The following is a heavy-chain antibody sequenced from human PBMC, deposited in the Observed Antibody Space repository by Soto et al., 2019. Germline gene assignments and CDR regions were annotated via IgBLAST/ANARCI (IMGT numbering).Heavy chain of an antibody. V-gene: IGHV4-39*01. Sequence: QLQLQESGPGLVKPSETLSLTCTVSGGSISSSSYYWGWILQPPGKGLEWIGSIYYSGSTYYNPSLKSRVTISVDTSKNQFSLKLSSVTAADTAVYYCARSLDSSGWYGVYWGQGTLVTVSS. CDR3: ARSLDSSGWYGVY. D-gene: IGHD6-19*01. CDR1: GGSISSSSYY. J-gene: IGHJ4*02. CDR2: IYYSGST.